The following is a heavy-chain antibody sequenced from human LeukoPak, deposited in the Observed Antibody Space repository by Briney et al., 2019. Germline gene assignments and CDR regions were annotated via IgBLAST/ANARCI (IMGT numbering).Heavy chain of an antibody. D-gene: IGHD3-10*02. CDR2: INPNSGGP. CDR1: GYTFTGYY. J-gene: IGHJ6*03. CDR3: ARELRAVFGSYYYYYMDV. V-gene: IGHV1-2*02. Sequence: ASVKVSCKASGYTFTGYYMHWVRQAPGQGLEWMGWINPNSGGPNYAQKFQGRVTMTRDTSISTAYMELSRLRSDDTAVYYCARELRAVFGSYYYYYMDVWGKGTTVTVSS.